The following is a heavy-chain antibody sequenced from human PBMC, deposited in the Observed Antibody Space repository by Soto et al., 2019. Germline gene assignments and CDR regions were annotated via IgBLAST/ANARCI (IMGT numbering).Heavy chain of an antibody. D-gene: IGHD6-19*01. V-gene: IGHV3-30-3*01. CDR3: ARGGAAVAGTGYFQH. J-gene: IGHJ1*01. Sequence: GGSLRLSCAASGFTFSSYAMHWVRQAPGKGLERVAVISYDGSNKYYADSVKGRFTISRDNSKNTLYLQMNSLRAEDTAVYYCARGGAAVAGTGYFQHWGQGTLVTVSS. CDR2: ISYDGSNK. CDR1: GFTFSSYA.